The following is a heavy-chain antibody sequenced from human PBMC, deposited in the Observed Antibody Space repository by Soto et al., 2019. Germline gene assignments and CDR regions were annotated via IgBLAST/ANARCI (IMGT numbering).Heavy chain of an antibody. Sequence: PKQTLTLTCTFSGFSLSTSGVGVGWIRQPPGKALEWLALIYWDDDKRYSPSLKSRLTITKDTSKNQVVLTMTNMDTVDTDTYFCGLGGHRYTHGFCGQGTLDTVSA. D-gene: IGHD5-18*01. V-gene: IGHV2-5*02. CDR3: GLGGHRYTHGF. J-gene: IGHJ1*01. CDR2: IYWDDDK. CDR1: GFSLSTSGVG.